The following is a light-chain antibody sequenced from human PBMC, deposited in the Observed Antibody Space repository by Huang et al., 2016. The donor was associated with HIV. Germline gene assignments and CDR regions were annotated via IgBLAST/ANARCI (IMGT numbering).Light chain of an antibody. CDR2: GAS. J-gene: IGKJ2*01. Sequence: ETVMTQSPANLSVSPGEGATLSCRASQSVSTNLAWYQQKPGQAPRLLIYGASTRATGFPARCSGSGSGSEFSLTISSLRSEDFAVYYCQQYNNWPFTFGQGTKLEIK. CDR1: QSVSTN. CDR3: QQYNNWPFT. V-gene: IGKV3-15*01.